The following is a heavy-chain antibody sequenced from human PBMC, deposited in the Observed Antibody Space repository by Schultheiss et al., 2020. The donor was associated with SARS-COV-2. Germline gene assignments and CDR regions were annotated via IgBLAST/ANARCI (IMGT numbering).Heavy chain of an antibody. D-gene: IGHD5-12*01. CDR1: GVSISSYY. CDR2: IYYSGST. V-gene: IGHV4-59*01. J-gene: IGHJ3*02. CDR3: ARVGWLRLYDAFDI. Sequence: SETLSLTCTVSGVSISSYYWSWIRQPPGKGLEWIGYIYYSGSTNYNPSLKSRVTISVDTSKNQFSLKLSSVTAADTAVYYCARVGWLRLYDAFDIWGQGTMVTVSS.